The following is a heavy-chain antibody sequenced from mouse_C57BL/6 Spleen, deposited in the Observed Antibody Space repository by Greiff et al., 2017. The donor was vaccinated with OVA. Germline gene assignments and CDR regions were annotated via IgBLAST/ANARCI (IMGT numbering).Heavy chain of an antibody. CDR3: ARGLRPYFDY. CDR1: GYTFTDYY. V-gene: IGHV1-26*01. Sequence: VQLQQSGPELVKPGASVKISCKASGYTFTDYYMNWVKQSHGKSLEWIGDINPNNGGTSYNQKFKGKATLTVDKSSSTAYMERRSLTSEDSAVYYCARGLRPYFDYWGQGTTLTVSS. J-gene: IGHJ2*01. CDR2: INPNNGGT. D-gene: IGHD1-1*01.